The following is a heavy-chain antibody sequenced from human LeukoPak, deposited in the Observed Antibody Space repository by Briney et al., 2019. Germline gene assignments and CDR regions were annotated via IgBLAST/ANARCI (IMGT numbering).Heavy chain of an antibody. D-gene: IGHD5-18*01. CDR3: ARGGRYSYGSGGDY. Sequence: SETLSLTCTVSGGSISSYYWSWIRQPPGKGLEWIGYIYYSGSTNYNPSLKSRVTISVDTSKNQFSLKLSSVTAADTAVYYCARGGRYSYGSGGDYWGQGTLVTVSS. CDR1: GGSISSYY. J-gene: IGHJ4*02. CDR2: IYYSGST. V-gene: IGHV4-59*01.